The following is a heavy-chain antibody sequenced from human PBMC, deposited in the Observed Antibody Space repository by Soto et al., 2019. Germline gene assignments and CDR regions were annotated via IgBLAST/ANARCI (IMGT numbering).Heavy chain of an antibody. CDR2: ISAYNGNT. D-gene: IGHD3-10*01. CDR3: VRVNYYGSGSNYYGMDV. J-gene: IGHJ6*02. V-gene: IGHV1-18*01. Sequence: VASVKVSCKASGYTFTSYGISWVRQAPGQGLEWMGWISAYNGNTNYAQKLQGRVTMTTDTSTSTAYMELRSLRSDDTAVYYCVRVNYYGSGSNYYGMDVWGQGTTVTVSS. CDR1: GYTFTSYG.